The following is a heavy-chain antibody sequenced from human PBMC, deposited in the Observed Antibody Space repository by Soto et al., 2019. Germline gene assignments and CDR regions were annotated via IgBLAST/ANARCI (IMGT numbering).Heavy chain of an antibody. Sequence: GGSLRLSCAASGLTVSSNYMSWVRQAPGKGLEWVSVIYSDGSTYYADSVKGRFSSSRDNSKNTLYLHMNRLRAEDTAVYYCATGGITIVGVPTCLSYWGQGTLVTVSS. CDR3: ATGGITIVGVPTCLSY. D-gene: IGHD3-3*01. CDR1: GLTVSSNY. J-gene: IGHJ4*02. CDR2: IYSDGST. V-gene: IGHV3-53*01.